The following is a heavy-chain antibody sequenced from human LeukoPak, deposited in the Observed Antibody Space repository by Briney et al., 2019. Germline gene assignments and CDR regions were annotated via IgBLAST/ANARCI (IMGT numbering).Heavy chain of an antibody. D-gene: IGHD1-1*01. CDR1: GYMFTGYY. Sequence: ASVRVSCKASGYMFTGYYMHWVRQAPGQGLEWMGWINPKNGGANYAQKFQGRVTMTRDTSISTAHMELSSLRSDDTAVYYCARDGNFDYWGQGTLVTVSS. J-gene: IGHJ4*02. V-gene: IGHV1-2*02. CDR3: ARDGNFDY. CDR2: INPKNGGA.